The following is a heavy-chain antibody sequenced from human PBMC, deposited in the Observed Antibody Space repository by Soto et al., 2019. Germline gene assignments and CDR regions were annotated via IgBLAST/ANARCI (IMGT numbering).Heavy chain of an antibody. CDR2: ISSSSSYI. CDR3: ARGPYDSSAFNWFDP. D-gene: IGHD3-22*01. CDR1: GFTFSSYS. J-gene: IGHJ5*02. V-gene: IGHV3-21*01. Sequence: EVQLVESGGGLVKPGGSLRLSCAASGFTFSSYSMNWVRQAPGKGLEWVSSISSSSSYIYYADSVKGRFTISRDNAKNSLCLQMNSLRAEDTAVYYCARGPYDSSAFNWFDPWGQGTLVTVSS.